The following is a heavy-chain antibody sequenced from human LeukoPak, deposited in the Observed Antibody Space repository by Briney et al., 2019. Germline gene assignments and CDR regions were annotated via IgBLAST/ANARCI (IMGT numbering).Heavy chain of an antibody. V-gene: IGHV3-48*02. CDR1: GFTFSSYW. D-gene: IGHD1-1*01. CDR3: ARSRNYFDY. Sequence: GGSLRLSCAASGFTFSSYWMHWVRQAPGKGLEWVSYISSSSSNIFYADSVKGRFTISRDNAKNSLYLQMNSLRDEDTAVYYCARSRNYFDYWGQGTLVTVSS. CDR2: ISSSSSNI. J-gene: IGHJ4*02.